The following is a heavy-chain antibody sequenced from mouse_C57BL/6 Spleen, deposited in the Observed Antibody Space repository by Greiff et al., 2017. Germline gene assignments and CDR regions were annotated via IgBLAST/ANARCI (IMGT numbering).Heavy chain of an antibody. Sequence: VQLQQSGPVLVKPGASVKMSCKASGYTFTDYYMNWVKQSHGKSLEWIGVINPYNGGTSYNQKFKGKATLTVDKSSSTAYMELNSLTSEDSAVYYCAREETAQATWGFAYWGQGTLVTVSA. CDR2: INPYNGGT. CDR3: AREETAQATWGFAY. D-gene: IGHD3-2*02. V-gene: IGHV1-19*01. J-gene: IGHJ3*01. CDR1: GYTFTDYY.